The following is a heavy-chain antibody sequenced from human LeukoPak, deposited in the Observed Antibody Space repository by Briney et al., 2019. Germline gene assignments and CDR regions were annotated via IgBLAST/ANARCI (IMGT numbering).Heavy chain of an antibody. Sequence: SVKVSCKASGATFSRSAISWVRQAPGQGLEWMGGIIHLFDRANYAQRLQGRVTITADESATTAYMELSDLRSECRAVCYCAMGLRTVVIADAFDIWGEGTLVSVSS. J-gene: IGHJ3*02. CDR2: IIHLFDRA. V-gene: IGHV1-69*13. CDR1: GATFSRSA. CDR3: AMGLRTVVIADAFDI. D-gene: IGHD2-15*01.